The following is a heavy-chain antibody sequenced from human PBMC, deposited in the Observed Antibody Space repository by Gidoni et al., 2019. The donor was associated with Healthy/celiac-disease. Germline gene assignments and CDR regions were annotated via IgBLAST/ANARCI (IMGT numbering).Heavy chain of an antibody. D-gene: IGHD2-15*01. J-gene: IGHJ3*02. V-gene: IGHV3-53*01. Sequence: VKGRFTISRDNSKNTLYLQMNSLRAEDTAVYYCARAVLGYCSGGSCYWGAFDIWGQGTMVTVSS. CDR3: ARAVLGYCSGGSCYWGAFDI.